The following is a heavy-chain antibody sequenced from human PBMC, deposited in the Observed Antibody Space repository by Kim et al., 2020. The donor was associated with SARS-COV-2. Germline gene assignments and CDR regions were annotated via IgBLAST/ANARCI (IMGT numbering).Heavy chain of an antibody. V-gene: IGHV3-30*07. D-gene: IGHD3-10*01. J-gene: IGHJ4*02. CDR3: ARDLGVFGDLFDY. Sequence: YHANYVKGRLNNSRDNSQNTLYMQMNSLSAEDTAVYYCARDLGVFGDLFDYWGQGTLVTVSS.